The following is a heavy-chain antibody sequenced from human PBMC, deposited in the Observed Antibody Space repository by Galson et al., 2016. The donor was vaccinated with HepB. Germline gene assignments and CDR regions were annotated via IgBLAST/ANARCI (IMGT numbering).Heavy chain of an antibody. Sequence: SLRLSCAASGFTFRSYGIHWVRQAPGKGLEWVALISYDGSNNYYADSVRGRFTISRDNSKNTLYLQMNSLRAEDTAIYFCAKDHYDFWSGQRNYYAMDVWGRGTTVTVSS. CDR2: ISYDGSNN. V-gene: IGHV3-30*18. CDR3: AKDHYDFWSGQRNYYAMDV. J-gene: IGHJ6*02. D-gene: IGHD3-3*01. CDR1: GFTFRSYG.